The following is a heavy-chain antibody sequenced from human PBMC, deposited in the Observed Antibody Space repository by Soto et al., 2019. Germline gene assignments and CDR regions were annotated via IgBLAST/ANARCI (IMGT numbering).Heavy chain of an antibody. CDR1: GYSITTGYY. CDR3: ARGVNYYDSSGFYPRDY. CDR2: VYHSGRT. D-gene: IGHD3-22*01. V-gene: IGHV4-38-2*01. Sequence: PSETLSLTCAVSGYSITTGYYWGWVRRPPGKGLEWIGSVYHSGRTSYNPSLESRVTISVDTSKNQFSLRLSSVTAAGTAVYYCARGVNYYDSSGFYPRDYWGQGIMVTVYS. J-gene: IGHJ4*02.